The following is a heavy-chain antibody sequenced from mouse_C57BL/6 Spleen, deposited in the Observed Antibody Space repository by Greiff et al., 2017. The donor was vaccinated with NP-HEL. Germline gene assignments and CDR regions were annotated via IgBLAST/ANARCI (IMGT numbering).Heavy chain of an antibody. V-gene: IGHV1-61*01. CDR3: ARAVLRFYAMDY. Sequence: QVHVKQSGAELVRPGSSVKLSCKASGYTFTSYWMDWVKQRPGQGLEWIGNIYPSDSETHYNQKFKDKATLTVDKSSSTAYMQLSSLTSEDSAVYYCARAVLRFYAMDYWGQGTSVTVSS. CDR2: IYPSDSET. J-gene: IGHJ4*01. CDR1: GYTFTSYW. D-gene: IGHD1-1*01.